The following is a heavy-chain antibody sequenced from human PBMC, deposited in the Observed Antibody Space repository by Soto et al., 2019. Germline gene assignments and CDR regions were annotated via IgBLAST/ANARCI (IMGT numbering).Heavy chain of an antibody. J-gene: IGHJ6*02. CDR3: ARGPLRYFDWLDGMDV. Sequence: KPSETLSLTXAVSGGSISSGGYSWSWIRQPPGKGLEWIGYIYHSGSTYYNPSLKSRVTISVDRSKNQFSLKLSSLRSEDTAVYYCARGPLRYFDWLDGMDVWGQGTTVTVSS. CDR2: IYHSGST. CDR1: GGSISSGGYS. V-gene: IGHV4-30-2*01. D-gene: IGHD3-9*01.